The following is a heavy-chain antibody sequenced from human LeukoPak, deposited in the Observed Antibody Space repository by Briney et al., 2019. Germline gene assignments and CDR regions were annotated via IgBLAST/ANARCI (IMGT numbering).Heavy chain of an antibody. Sequence: PSETLSLTCTVSGGSISSGGYYWSWIRQRPGKGLEWIGYIYYSGSTYYNPSLKSRVTISVDTSKDQFSLKLSSVTAADTAVYYCARYSGYGCFDYWGQGTLVTVSS. V-gene: IGHV4-31*03. CDR2: IYYSGST. J-gene: IGHJ4*02. D-gene: IGHD5-12*01. CDR1: GGSISSGGYY. CDR3: ARYSGYGCFDY.